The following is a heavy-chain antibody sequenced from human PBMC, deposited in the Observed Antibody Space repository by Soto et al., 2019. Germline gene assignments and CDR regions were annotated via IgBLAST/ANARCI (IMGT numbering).Heavy chain of an antibody. CDR3: AKATTNGGWFNPFDS. D-gene: IGHD6-19*01. V-gene: IGHV4-59*01. J-gene: IGHJ4*02. CDR1: GGSISSYY. Sequence: TSETLSLTCTVSGGSISSYYWSWIRQPPGKGLEWIGYIYYSGSTNYNPSLKSRVTISVDTSKNQFSLKLSSVTAADTAVYYCAKATTNGGWFNPFDSWGQGALVTVSS. CDR2: IYYSGST.